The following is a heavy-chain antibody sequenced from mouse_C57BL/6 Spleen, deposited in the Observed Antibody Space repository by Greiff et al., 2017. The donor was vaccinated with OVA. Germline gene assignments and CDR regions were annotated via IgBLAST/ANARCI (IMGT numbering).Heavy chain of an antibody. J-gene: IGHJ2*01. V-gene: IGHV1-59*01. CDR3: ARWGTVVAPYYFDY. CDR2: IDPSDSYT. CDR1: GYTFTSYW. Sequence: QVQLKQPGAELVRPGTSVKLSCKASGYTFTSYWMHWVKQRPVQGLEWIGVIDPSDSYTNYNQKFKGKATLTVDTSSSTAYMQLSSLTSEDSAVYYCARWGTVVAPYYFDYWGQGTTLTVSS. D-gene: IGHD1-1*01.